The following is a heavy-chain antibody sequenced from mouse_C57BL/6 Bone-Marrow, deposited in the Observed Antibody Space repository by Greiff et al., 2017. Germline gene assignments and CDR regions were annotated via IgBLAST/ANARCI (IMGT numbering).Heavy chain of an antibody. CDR2: IYPGSGNT. D-gene: IGHD2-2*01. V-gene: IGHV1-76*01. CDR1: GYTFTDYY. Sequence: VQLQESGAELVRPGASVKLSCKASGYTFTDYYINWVKQRPGQGLEWIARIYPGSGNTYYNEKFKGKATLTAEKSSSTAYMQLSSLTSEDSAVYFCARLGLYGYDGLMDYWGQGTSVTVSS. J-gene: IGHJ4*01. CDR3: ARLGLYGYDGLMDY.